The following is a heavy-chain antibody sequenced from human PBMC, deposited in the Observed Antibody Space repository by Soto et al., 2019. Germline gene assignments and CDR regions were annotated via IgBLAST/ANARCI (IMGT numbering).Heavy chain of an antibody. CDR1: GYSFTSYW. J-gene: IGHJ6*02. Sequence: GGSLKISCKGSGYSFTSYWISWVRQMPGKGLEWMGRIDPSDSYTNYSPSFQGHVTISADKSISTAYLQWSSLKASDTAMYYCARIPGYYGSGSYFTYYYYGMDVWGQGTTVTVSS. CDR2: IDPSDSYT. V-gene: IGHV5-10-1*01. D-gene: IGHD3-10*01. CDR3: ARIPGYYGSGSYFTYYYYGMDV.